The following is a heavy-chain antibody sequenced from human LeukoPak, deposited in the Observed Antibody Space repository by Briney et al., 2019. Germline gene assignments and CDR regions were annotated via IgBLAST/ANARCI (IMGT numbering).Heavy chain of an antibody. J-gene: IGHJ5*02. V-gene: IGHV1-18*01. CDR3: ARDLYRDSLPVSWFDP. D-gene: IGHD4-11*01. CDR2: ISDYNGNT. CDR1: GYTFTSYG. Sequence: ASVKVSCKASGYTFTSYGISSVRQAPGQGLEWMGWISDYNGNTNYAQKLQGRVTMTTDTSTSTAYMELRSLRSDDTAVYYCARDLYRDSLPVSWFDPWGQGTLVTVSS.